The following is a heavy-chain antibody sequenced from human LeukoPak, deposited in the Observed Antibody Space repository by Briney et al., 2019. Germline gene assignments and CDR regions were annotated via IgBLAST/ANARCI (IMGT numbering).Heavy chain of an antibody. CDR1: GFTFKSFW. CDR3: AGLPLKARRHFEY. Sequence: GGSLRLSCAASGFTFKSFWMSWVRQVPGKGLEWVANIKEDGGGKYYLDSVKGRFTISRDNAKNSLYLQMNSLRAEDTAVYYCAGLPLKARRHFEYWGQGTLVTVSS. CDR2: IKEDGGGK. V-gene: IGHV3-7*05. J-gene: IGHJ4*02.